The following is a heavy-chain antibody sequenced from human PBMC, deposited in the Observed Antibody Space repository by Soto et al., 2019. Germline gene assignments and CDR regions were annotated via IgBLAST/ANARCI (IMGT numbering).Heavy chain of an antibody. D-gene: IGHD6-13*01. CDR2: ISSSGSTI. J-gene: IGHJ4*02. V-gene: IGHV3-11*01. CDR3: ARDLEADSGSSLANFDH. Sequence: QVQLVESGGGLVKPGGSLRLSCAASGFTFSDYYMSWIRQAPGKGLEWVSYISSSGSTIYYADSVKGRFTISRDNAKNSMYLQMNRLRAEDTAVYYCARDLEADSGSSLANFDHWGQGTLVTVSS. CDR1: GFTFSDYY.